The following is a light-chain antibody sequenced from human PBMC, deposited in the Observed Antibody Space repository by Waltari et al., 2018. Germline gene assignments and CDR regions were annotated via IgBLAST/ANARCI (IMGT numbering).Light chain of an antibody. J-gene: IGKJ4*01. CDR1: QSISTY. CDR3: QQSYSPLT. Sequence: DFQITQSPSLLSASVGDRVTIPCRASQSISTYLNWYQQKPGKAPNLLIYAASSLQSGVPSRFSGSGSGTDFTLTISSLQPEDFATYYCQQSYSPLTFGGGTKVEIK. CDR2: AAS. V-gene: IGKV1-39*01.